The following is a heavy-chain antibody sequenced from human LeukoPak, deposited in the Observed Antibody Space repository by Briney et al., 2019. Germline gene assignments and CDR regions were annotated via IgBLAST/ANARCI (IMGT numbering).Heavy chain of an antibody. CDR2: ISYDGSNK. CDR3: ARDLNY. CDR1: GFTFSSYA. Sequence: GGSLRLSCAASGFTFSSYAMHWVRQAPGKGLEWVAVISYDGSNKYYADSVKGRFTISRDNSKNTLYLQMNSLRAEDTAVYYCARDLNYWGQGTLVTVSS. J-gene: IGHJ4*02. V-gene: IGHV3-30-3*01.